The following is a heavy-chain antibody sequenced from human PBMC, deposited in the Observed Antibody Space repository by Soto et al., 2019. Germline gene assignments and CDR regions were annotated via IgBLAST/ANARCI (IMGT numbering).Heavy chain of an antibody. CDR2: IYYSGST. CDR3: ARGVATIGP. Sequence: QVQLQESGPRLVKPSETLSLTCIVSGDSISSYYWSWIRQPPGKGLEWIGYIYYSGSTNYNPSLKSRVTISVDTPKNQFSLKLTSMTAADTAVYYCARGVATIGPWGQGTLVTVSS. D-gene: IGHD5-12*01. J-gene: IGHJ5*02. V-gene: IGHV4-59*01. CDR1: GDSISSYY.